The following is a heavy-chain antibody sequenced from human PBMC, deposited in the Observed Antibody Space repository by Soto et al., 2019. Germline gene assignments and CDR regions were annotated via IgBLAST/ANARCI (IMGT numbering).Heavy chain of an antibody. V-gene: IGHV1-69*01. Sequence: QVQLVQSGAEVNKPGSSVKVSCKASGGTFSSYAISWVRQAPGQGLEWMGGIIPIFGTANYAQKFQGRVTITADESTSTAYVELSSLRSEDTAVYYCARDERAYYGMDVWGQGTTVTVSS. CDR2: IIPIFGTA. J-gene: IGHJ6*02. CDR3: ARDERAYYGMDV. CDR1: GGTFSSYA.